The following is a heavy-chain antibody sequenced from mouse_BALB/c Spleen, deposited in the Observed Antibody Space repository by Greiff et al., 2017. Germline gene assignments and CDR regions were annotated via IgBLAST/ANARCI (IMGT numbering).Heavy chain of an antibody. CDR1: GYTFTSYW. CDR2: INPSNGRT. D-gene: IGHD2-4*01. CDR3: ARERDYYDYRSYAMDY. Sequence: QVQLQQPGAELVKPGASVKLSCKASGYTFTSYWMHWVKQRPGQGLEWIGEINPSNGRTNYNEKFKSKATLTVDKSSSTAYMQLSSLTAEDSAVYYCARERDYYDYRSYAMDYWGQGTSVTVSS. J-gene: IGHJ4*01. V-gene: IGHV1S81*02.